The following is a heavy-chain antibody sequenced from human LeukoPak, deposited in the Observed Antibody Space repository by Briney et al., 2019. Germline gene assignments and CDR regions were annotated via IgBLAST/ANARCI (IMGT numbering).Heavy chain of an antibody. D-gene: IGHD3-22*01. J-gene: IGHJ4*02. CDR2: ISGSGGSA. V-gene: IGHV3-23*01. CDR1: GFTFSSYA. CDR3: ARAHYYDSAGYYGY. Sequence: GGSLRLSCAASGFTFSSYAMSWVRQAPGKGLEWVSAISGSGGSAYYADSVKGRFTISRDNSKNTLYLQMNSLRAEDTAIYYCARAHYYDSAGYYGYWGQGTLVTVSS.